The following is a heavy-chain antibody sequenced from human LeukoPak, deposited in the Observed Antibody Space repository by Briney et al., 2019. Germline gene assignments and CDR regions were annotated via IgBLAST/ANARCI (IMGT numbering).Heavy chain of an antibody. D-gene: IGHD5-12*01. Sequence: APVKVSFKASGYTFTGYYMHWVRQAPGQGLEWMGRINPNSGGTNYAQKFQGRVTMTRDTSISTAYMELSRLRSDDTAVYYCTRDRGYDYFFDYWGQGTLVTVSS. V-gene: IGHV1-2*06. J-gene: IGHJ4*02. CDR2: INPNSGGT. CDR1: GYTFTGYY. CDR3: TRDRGYDYFFDY.